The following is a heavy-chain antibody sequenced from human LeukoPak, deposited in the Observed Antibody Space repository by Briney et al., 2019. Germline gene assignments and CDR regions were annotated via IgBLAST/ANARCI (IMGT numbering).Heavy chain of an antibody. CDR1: GGSVTSSSFY. CDR2: INYSGIT. Sequence: SETLSLTCTLSGGSVTSSSFYWAWIRQPPGKGLECIGTINYSGITYYNSPLKSRVTISVDTSKNQFSLKLNSVTAADTAVYFCAKSGPAAGRPDAFAIWGQETMVTVSS. J-gene: IGHJ3*02. D-gene: IGHD2-2*01. V-gene: IGHV4-39*07. CDR3: AKSGPAAGRPDAFAI.